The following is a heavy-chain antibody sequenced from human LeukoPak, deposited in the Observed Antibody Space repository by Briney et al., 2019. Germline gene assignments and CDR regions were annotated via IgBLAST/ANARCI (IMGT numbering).Heavy chain of an antibody. CDR3: ARQTYYYDSSGSARASAFDI. V-gene: IGHV5-51*01. CDR1: GYSFTSYW. Sequence: GESLKISCKGSGYSFTSYWIGWVRQMPGKGVEWVGIIYHGDSAIRYHPSFQGQVTISADKSISTAYLQWSRLKASDTAMYYCARQTYYYDSSGSARASAFDIWGQGTMVTVSS. D-gene: IGHD3-22*01. CDR2: IYHGDSAI. J-gene: IGHJ3*02.